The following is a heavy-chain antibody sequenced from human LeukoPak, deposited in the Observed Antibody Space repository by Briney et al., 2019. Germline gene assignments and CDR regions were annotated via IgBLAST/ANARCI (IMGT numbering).Heavy chain of an antibody. CDR1: GFTFSSYA. Sequence: GGSLRLSCAASGFTFSSYAMSWVRQAPGKGLEWVSAISVSGGSTYYADSVKGRFTISRDNSKTTLYLQMNNLRAEDTAVYYCAKRGITATKEFDCWGQGTLVTVSS. D-gene: IGHD1-7*01. CDR3: AKRGITATKEFDC. V-gene: IGHV3-23*01. CDR2: ISVSGGST. J-gene: IGHJ4*02.